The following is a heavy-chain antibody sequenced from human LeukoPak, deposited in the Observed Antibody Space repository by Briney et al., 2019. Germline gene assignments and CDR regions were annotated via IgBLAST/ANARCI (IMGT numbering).Heavy chain of an antibody. D-gene: IGHD4/OR15-4a*01. CDR2: IYHSGST. CDR3: ARDRPTHDYGYYYYYMGV. CDR1: GYSISSGYY. Sequence: SETLSLTCTVSGYSISSGYYWGWIRQPPGKGLEWIGSIYHSGSTYYNPSLKSRVTISVDTSKNQLSLKLSSVTAADTAVYYCARDRPTHDYGYYYYYMGVWGKGTTVTVSS. J-gene: IGHJ6*03. V-gene: IGHV4-38-2*02.